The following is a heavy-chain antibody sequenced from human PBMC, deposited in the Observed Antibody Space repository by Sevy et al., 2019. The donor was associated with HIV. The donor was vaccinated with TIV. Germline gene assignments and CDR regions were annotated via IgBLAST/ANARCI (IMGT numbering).Heavy chain of an antibody. CDR3: AKFPTTYYYDSSGPDHDAFDI. J-gene: IGHJ3*02. V-gene: IGHV3-23*01. CDR1: GFTFSSYA. CDR2: ISGSGGST. D-gene: IGHD3-22*01. Sequence: GGSLRLSCAASGFTFSSYAMSWVRQAPGKGLEWVSAISGSGGSTYYTDSGKGRFTISRDNSKNTLYLQMNSLRAEDTAVYYCAKFPTTYYYDSSGPDHDAFDIWGQGTMVTVSS.